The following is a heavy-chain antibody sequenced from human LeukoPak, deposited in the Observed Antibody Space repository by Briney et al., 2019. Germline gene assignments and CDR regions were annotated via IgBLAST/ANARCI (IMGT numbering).Heavy chain of an antibody. Sequence: GESLKISCKGSGYSFTSYWIGWVRQMPGKGLEWMGIIYPGDSDTRYSPSFQGQVTISADKSISTAYLQWSSLKASDTAMYYCARGPKYDFWSGYYIYFDYWGQGTLVTVPS. D-gene: IGHD3-3*01. CDR2: IYPGDSDT. CDR3: ARGPKYDFWSGYYIYFDY. CDR1: GYSFTSYW. V-gene: IGHV5-51*01. J-gene: IGHJ4*02.